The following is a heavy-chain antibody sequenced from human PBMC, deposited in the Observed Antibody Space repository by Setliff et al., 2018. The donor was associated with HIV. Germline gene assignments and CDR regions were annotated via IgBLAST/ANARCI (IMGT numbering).Heavy chain of an antibody. Sequence: PSETLSLTCTVSDDFITSYYWSWVRQPPGKGLEWIGYIYYSGSTNYNPSLKSRVTISLDMSTSQFSLRLSSVTAADTAVYYCARAVYYFDFWGQGTLVTVSS. J-gene: IGHJ4*02. CDR3: ARAVYYFDF. D-gene: IGHD1-20*01. V-gene: IGHV4-59*01. CDR1: DDFITSYY. CDR2: IYYSGST.